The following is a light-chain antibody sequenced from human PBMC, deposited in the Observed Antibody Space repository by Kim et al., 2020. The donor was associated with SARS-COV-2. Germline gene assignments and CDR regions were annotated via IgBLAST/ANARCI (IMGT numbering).Light chain of an antibody. V-gene: IGLV3-1*01. CDR3: QAWDSSTSVV. J-gene: IGLJ2*01. CDR2: QDV. Sequence: VPPGQTARLTCSGDTLGEKYTFWYQQKPGQSPLLIMYQDVKRPSGIPERFSGSNSGNTATLTISGTQPMDEADYYCQAWDSSTSVVFGGGTQLTVL. CDR1: TLGEKY.